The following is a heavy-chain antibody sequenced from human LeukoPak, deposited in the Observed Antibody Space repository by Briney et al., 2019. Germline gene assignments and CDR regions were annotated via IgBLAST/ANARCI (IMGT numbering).Heavy chain of an antibody. J-gene: IGHJ4*02. CDR1: GGSISSYY. CDR2: IYYSGST. Sequence: SETLSLTCTVSGGSISSYYWSWIRQPPGKGLEWIGYIYYSGSTNYNPSLKSRVTISVDTSKNQFSLKLSSVTAADTAVYYCARAYGGYFEYWGQGTLVTVSS. V-gene: IGHV4-59*01. CDR3: ARAYGGYFEY. D-gene: IGHD3-16*01.